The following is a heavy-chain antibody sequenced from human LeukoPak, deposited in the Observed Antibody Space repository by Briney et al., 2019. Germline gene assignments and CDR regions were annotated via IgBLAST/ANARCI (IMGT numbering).Heavy chain of an antibody. CDR2: IYHSGST. CDR1: GYSINSGYH. V-gene: IGHV4-38-2*02. D-gene: IGHD3-22*01. J-gene: IGHJ3*02. Sequence: SETLSLTCIVSGYSINSGYHWGWIRQPPGKGLEWIGSIYHSGSTYYNPSLKSRVTISIDTSKNQFSLKLSSVTAADTAVYYCARHLYYDSSGDYAFDIWGQGTMVTVSS. CDR3: ARHLYYDSSGDYAFDI.